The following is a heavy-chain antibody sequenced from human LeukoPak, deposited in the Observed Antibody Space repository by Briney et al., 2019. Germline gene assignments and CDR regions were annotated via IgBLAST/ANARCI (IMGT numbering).Heavy chain of an antibody. J-gene: IGHJ5*01. V-gene: IGHV3-21*01. CDR2: ISGGGSYT. CDR3: ARDGGYDWFGLDS. D-gene: IGHD3-10*01. CDR1: GFTFSRYT. Sequence: GGSLRLSCAPSGFTFSRYTINWVRQAPGKGLEWVSSISGGGSYTYYADSVTGRFTITRDNAKNSVSLQMNSLSAEDTAIYYCARDGGYDWFGLDSWGHGTLVTVSS.